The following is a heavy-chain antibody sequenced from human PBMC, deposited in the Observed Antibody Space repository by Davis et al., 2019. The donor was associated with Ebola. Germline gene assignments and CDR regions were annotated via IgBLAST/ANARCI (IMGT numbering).Heavy chain of an antibody. CDR3: ARAMTTVTTWSGYYGMDV. CDR1: GFTFSSYA. D-gene: IGHD4-17*01. Sequence: GESLKISCAASGFTFSSYAMSWVRQAPGKGLEWLSVINTSSRDKKYADSVKGRFTISRDNAENSVYLQMNSLRAEDTAVYYCARAMTTVTTWSGYYGMDVWGQGTTVTVSS. V-gene: IGHV3-21*05. CDR2: INTSSRDK. J-gene: IGHJ6*02.